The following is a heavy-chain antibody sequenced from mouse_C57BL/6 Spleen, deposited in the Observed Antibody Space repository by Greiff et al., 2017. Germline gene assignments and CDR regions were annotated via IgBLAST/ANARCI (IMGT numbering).Heavy chain of an antibody. CDR3: TRDNYYGSSYDY. V-gene: IGHV5-9-1*02. J-gene: IGHJ2*01. D-gene: IGHD1-1*01. Sequence: DVMLVESGEGLVKPGGSLKLSCAASGFTFSSYAMSWVRQTPEKRLEWVAYISSGGDYIYYADTVKGRFTISRDNARNTLYLQMSSLKSEDTAMYYCTRDNYYGSSYDYWGQGTTLTVSS. CDR2: ISSGGDYI. CDR1: GFTFSSYA.